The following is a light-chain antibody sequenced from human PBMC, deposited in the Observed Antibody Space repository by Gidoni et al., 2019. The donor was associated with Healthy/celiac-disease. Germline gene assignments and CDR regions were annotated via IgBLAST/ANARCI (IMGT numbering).Light chain of an antibody. CDR2: GAS. CDR3: QQYGSAPPLT. J-gene: IGKJ4*01. Sequence: EIVLTQYPGTLSLSPGERATLSCRASQSVSSSYLAWYQQTPGQAPRLLIYGASSRATGIPDRFSGSGSGTDFTLTISRLEPEDLAVYYCQQYGSAPPLTFGGGTKVEIK. CDR1: QSVSSSY. V-gene: IGKV3-20*01.